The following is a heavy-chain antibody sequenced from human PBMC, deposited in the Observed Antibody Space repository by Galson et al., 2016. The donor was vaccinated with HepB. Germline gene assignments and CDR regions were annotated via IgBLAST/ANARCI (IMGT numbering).Heavy chain of an antibody. Sequence: SLRLSCAASGFTLSDHYMDWVRQAPGKGLEWVGRTRNEADSFTTEYAASVKGRFTISTDDSKNSVYLQMNSLKIDDTAVYYCTSSHRAGPADYWGQGTLVAVSS. V-gene: IGHV3-72*01. CDR2: TRNEADSFTT. CDR3: TSSHRAGPADY. D-gene: IGHD1-14*01. CDR1: GFTLSDHY. J-gene: IGHJ4*02.